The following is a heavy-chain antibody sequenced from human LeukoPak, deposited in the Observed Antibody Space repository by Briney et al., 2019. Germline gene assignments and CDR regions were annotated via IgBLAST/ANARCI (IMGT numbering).Heavy chain of an antibody. V-gene: IGHV3-7*01. CDR1: GFTFSSYW. Sequence: GGFLRLSCAASGFTFSSYWMSWVRQAPGKGLEWVANIKQDGSEKYYVDSVKGRFTISRDNAKNSLYLQMNSLRAEDTAVYYCARGTYYDFWSGITEPYYFDYWGQGTLVTVSS. J-gene: IGHJ4*02. CDR3: ARGTYYDFWSGITEPYYFDY. D-gene: IGHD3-3*01. CDR2: IKQDGSEK.